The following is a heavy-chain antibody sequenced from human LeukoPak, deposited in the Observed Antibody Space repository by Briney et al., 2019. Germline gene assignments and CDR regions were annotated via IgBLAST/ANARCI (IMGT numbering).Heavy chain of an antibody. J-gene: IGHJ4*02. CDR1: GFAFSSYS. Sequence: PGGSLRLSCTASGFAFSSYSMSWVRQAPGGGLEWVSAIDGGGGSTWHADSVKGRFTISRDNSKNTLYMQMNSLRAEDTAVYYCAKDFYDNSGSRYDYWGQGTLVTVSS. CDR2: IDGGGGST. CDR3: AKDFYDNSGSRYDY. V-gene: IGHV3-23*01. D-gene: IGHD3-22*01.